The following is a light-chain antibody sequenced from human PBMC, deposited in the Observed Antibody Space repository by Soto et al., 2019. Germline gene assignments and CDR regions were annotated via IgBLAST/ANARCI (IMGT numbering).Light chain of an antibody. V-gene: IGLV2-14*01. CDR3: SSYTNINTRAGV. CDR1: SGDIGSYNR. J-gene: IGLJ1*01. Sequence: QSALTQPASVSGSPGQPITISCTGTSGDIGSYNRVSWYQQHPGKAPKLIIYEVTDRPSGVSNRFSGSKSGNTASLTISGLQAEDEAEYYCSSYTNINTRAGVFGTGTKLTVL. CDR2: EVT.